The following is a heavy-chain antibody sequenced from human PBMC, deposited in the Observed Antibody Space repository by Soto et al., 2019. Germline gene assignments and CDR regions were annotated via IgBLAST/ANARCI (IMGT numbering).Heavy chain of an antibody. CDR2: ISDSGGST. CDR3: AIPREGRLMGGDY. CDR1: GFTFSSFA. J-gene: IGHJ4*02. Sequence: VGSLRLSCAASGFTFSSFAVCWVRQAPGKGLEWVSVISDSGGSTYYADSVKGRFTISRDNSRNTLYLQMNSLRADDTAVYYCAIPREGRLMGGDYWGQGTLVTVSS. V-gene: IGHV3-23*01. D-gene: IGHD1-26*01.